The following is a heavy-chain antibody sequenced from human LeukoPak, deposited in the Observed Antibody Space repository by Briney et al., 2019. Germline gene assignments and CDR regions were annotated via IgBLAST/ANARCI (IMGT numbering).Heavy chain of an antibody. CDR2: VSAYNGNT. Sequence: GASVKVSCKASGYTFISCGISWVRQAPGQGLEWMGWVSAYNGNTNYAQRLQGRVTMTTDTSTSTAYMELRSLRSDDTAVYYCARAPWHSSGYYGHDYWGQGTLVTVSS. D-gene: IGHD3-22*01. CDR1: GYTFISCG. CDR3: ARAPWHSSGYYGHDY. J-gene: IGHJ4*02. V-gene: IGHV1-18*01.